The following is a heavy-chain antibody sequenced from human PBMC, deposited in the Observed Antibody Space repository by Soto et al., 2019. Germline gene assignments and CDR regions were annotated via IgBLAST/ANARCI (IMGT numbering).Heavy chain of an antibody. CDR2: IKQDGSEK. CDR3: AGAPHPLRYFDWLTLYYYGMDV. CDR1: GFTFSSYW. Sequence: GGSLILSCAASGFTFSSYWMSWVRQAPGKGLEWVANIKQDGSEKYYVDSVKGRFTISRDNAKNSLYLQMNSLRAEDTAVYYCAGAPHPLRYFDWLTLYYYGMDVWGQGTTVTVSS. V-gene: IGHV3-7*01. J-gene: IGHJ6*02. D-gene: IGHD3-9*01.